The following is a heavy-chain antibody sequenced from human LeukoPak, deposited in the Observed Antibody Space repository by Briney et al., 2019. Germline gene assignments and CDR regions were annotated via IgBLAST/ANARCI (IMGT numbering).Heavy chain of an antibody. Sequence: GGSLRLSCAASGFTFGSSWMSWVRQAPGKGLVWVANIQQDGREKYYVDSVKGRFTISRDNAKSSLYLQMNSLRAEDTAVYYCARERRWFGELLGAFDIWGQGTMVTVSS. CDR3: ARERRWFGELLGAFDI. J-gene: IGHJ3*02. CDR2: IQQDGREK. V-gene: IGHV3-7*01. CDR1: GFTFGSSW. D-gene: IGHD3-10*01.